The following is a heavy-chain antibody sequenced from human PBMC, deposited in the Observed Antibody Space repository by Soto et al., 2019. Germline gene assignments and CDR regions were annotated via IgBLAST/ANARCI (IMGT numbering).Heavy chain of an antibody. D-gene: IGHD3-3*01. CDR1: GGSISSYY. CDR3: ARLDFWSGISIGY. J-gene: IGHJ4*02. CDR2: IYYSGST. Sequence: SETLSLTCTVSGGSISSYYWSWIRQPPGKGLEWIGYIYYSGSTNYNPSLKSRVTISVDTSKNQFSLKLSSVTAADTAVYYCARLDFWSGISIGYWGQGTLVTVSS. V-gene: IGHV4-59*08.